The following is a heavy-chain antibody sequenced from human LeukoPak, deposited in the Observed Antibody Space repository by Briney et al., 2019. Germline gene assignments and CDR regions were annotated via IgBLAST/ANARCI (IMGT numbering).Heavy chain of an antibody. CDR1: GFTFSSYA. V-gene: IGHV3-23*01. Sequence: GGSLRLSCAASGFTFSSYAMSWVRQAPGKGLEWVSAISGSGGSTYYADSVKGRFTISRGNSKNTLYLQMNSLRAEDTAVYYCAKGSVWGPYIFDYWGQGTLVTVSS. J-gene: IGHJ4*02. CDR2: ISGSGGST. CDR3: AKGSVWGPYIFDY. D-gene: IGHD3-16*01.